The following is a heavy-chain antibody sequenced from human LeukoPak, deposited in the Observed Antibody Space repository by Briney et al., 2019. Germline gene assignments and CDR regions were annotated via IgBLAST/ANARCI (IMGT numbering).Heavy chain of an antibody. D-gene: IGHD6-19*01. Sequence: ASVKVSCKASGYTFTSYGISWVRQAPGQGLEWMGWISAYNGNTNYAQKLQGRVTMTTDTSTSTAYMELRSLRSDDTAVYYCAKVEQWLVQNYYYGMDVWGQGTTVTVSS. V-gene: IGHV1-18*04. CDR1: GYTFTSYG. J-gene: IGHJ6*02. CDR2: ISAYNGNT. CDR3: AKVEQWLVQNYYYGMDV.